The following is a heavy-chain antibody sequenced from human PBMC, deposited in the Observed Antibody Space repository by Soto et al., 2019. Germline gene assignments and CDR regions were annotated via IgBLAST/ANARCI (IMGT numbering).Heavy chain of an antibody. CDR2: IYYSGTT. Sequence: QVQLEESGPGLVKPSQTLSLTCSVSGGSFSSDSFIWSWVRQFPGKGLEWIGYIYYSGTTYYNPSLRSRVIMSVDTSKNQFSLKLSSVTAADTAVYYCARDHKCDGMDVWGQGTTVTVSS. CDR1: GGSFSSDSFI. CDR3: ARDHKCDGMDV. V-gene: IGHV4-31*03. J-gene: IGHJ6*02.